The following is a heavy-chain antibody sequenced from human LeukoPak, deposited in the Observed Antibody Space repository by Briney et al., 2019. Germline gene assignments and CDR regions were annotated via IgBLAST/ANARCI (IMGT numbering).Heavy chain of an antibody. V-gene: IGHV1-8*01. CDR2: MNPNSGNT. CDR3: ARLPMVIVATGGRNYYYYYGMDV. J-gene: IGHJ6*02. Sequence: GASVKVSCKASGYTFTSYDINWVRQATGQGLEWMGWMNPNSGNTGYAQKFQGRVTMTRNTSISTAYMELSSLRSEDTAVYYCARLPMVIVATGGRNYYYYYGMDVWGQGTTVTVSS. CDR1: GYTFTSYD. D-gene: IGHD5-12*01.